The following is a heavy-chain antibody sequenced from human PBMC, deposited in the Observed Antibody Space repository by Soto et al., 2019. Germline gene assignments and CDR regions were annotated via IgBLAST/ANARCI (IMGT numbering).Heavy chain of an antibody. J-gene: IGHJ4*02. CDR2: INPNSGGT. CDR1: GGTFTGYY. Sequence: ASVKVSCKASGGTFTGYYMHWVRQAPGQGLEWMGWINPNSGGTNYAQKFQGRVTMTRDTSISTAYMELSRLRSDDTAVYYCARVRVAARPPYFDYWGQGTLVTVS. V-gene: IGHV1-2*02. D-gene: IGHD6-6*01. CDR3: ARVRVAARPPYFDY.